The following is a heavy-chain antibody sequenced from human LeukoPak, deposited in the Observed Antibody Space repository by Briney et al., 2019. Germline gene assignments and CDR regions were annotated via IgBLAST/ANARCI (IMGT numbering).Heavy chain of an antibody. CDR1: GGSISSSSYY. CDR2: IYYSGST. J-gene: IGHJ6*03. D-gene: IGHD4-23*01. V-gene: IGHV4-39*07. CDR3: ARGAATVVTPGNIVHYYYYYMDV. Sequence: SETLSLTCTVSGGSISSSSYYWGWIRQPPGKGLAWIGSIYYSGSTYYNPSLKSRVTISVDTSKNQFSLKLSSVTAADTAVYYCARGAATVVTPGNIVHYYYYYMDVWGKGTTVTVSS.